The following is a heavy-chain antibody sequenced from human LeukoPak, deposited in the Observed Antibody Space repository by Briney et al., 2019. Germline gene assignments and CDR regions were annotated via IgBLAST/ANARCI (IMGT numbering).Heavy chain of an antibody. V-gene: IGHV4-34*01. CDR3: APTFGLRGPRGGPPPGLIDP. CDR1: GGSFSDYY. D-gene: IGHD3-16*01. J-gene: IGHJ5*02. CDR2: IHHSGNT. Sequence: PSETLSLTCAVYGGSFSDYYWNWVRQSPGKGLEWIGEIHHSGNTNYNPSLMSRVTLSVDTSKNQFSLKLASVTAADTAVYYCAPTFGLRGPRGGPPPGLIDPRGQGNLVTVSS.